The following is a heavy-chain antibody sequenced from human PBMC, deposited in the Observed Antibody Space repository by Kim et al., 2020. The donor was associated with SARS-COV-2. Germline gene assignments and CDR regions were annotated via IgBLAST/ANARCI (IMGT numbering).Heavy chain of an antibody. CDR1: GYSFTSYW. V-gene: IGHV5-51*01. D-gene: IGHD5-12*01. J-gene: IGHJ3*02. Sequence: GESLKISCKGSGYSFTSYWIGWVRQMPGKGLEWMGIIYPGDSDTRYSPSFQGQVTISADKSISTAYLQWSSLKASDTAMYYCARDHTEIVATPDAFDIWGQGTMVTVSS. CDR3: ARDHTEIVATPDAFDI. CDR2: IYPGDSDT.